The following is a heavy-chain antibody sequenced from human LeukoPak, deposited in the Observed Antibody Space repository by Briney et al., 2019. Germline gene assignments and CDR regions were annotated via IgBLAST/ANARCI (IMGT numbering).Heavy chain of an antibody. V-gene: IGHV3-23*01. CDR2: ISGSGGNS. CDR3: ARALSQQLIRYSQD. Sequence: GGSLRLSCAASGFTFSNYAMSWVRQAPGKGLEWVSGISGSGGNSYYADSVKGRFTISRDNSKNTLYLQMDSLRADDTAVYYCARALSQQLIRYSQDWGQGTLVTVSS. CDR1: GFTFSNYA. D-gene: IGHD1-1*01. J-gene: IGHJ1*01.